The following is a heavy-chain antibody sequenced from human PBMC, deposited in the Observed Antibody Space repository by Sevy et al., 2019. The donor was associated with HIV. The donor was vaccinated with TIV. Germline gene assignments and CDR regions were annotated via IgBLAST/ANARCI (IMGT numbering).Heavy chain of an antibody. Sequence: SETLSLSCSVSGGSVSSGTYYWSWIRQPPGKGLEWIGHIYKTGSTNYKLSLQSRVTISVDTSTNQFSLRLRSVTAADTAVYYCARVPRGQLWYSGSLGGYYYHMDVLCKGTTVTVSS. CDR3: ARVPRGQLWYSGSLGGYYYHMDV. CDR1: GGSVSSGTYY. V-gene: IGHV4-61*01. D-gene: IGHD3-16*01. CDR2: IYKTGST. J-gene: IGHJ6*03.